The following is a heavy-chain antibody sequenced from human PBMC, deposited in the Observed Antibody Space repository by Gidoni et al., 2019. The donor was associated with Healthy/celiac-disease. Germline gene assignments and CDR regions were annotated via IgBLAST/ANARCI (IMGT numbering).Heavy chain of an antibody. Sequence: QVQLQQWGAGLLKPSETLSLTCAVYGGSFSGYYWSWIRQPPGQGLEWTGEINHSGITNYNPSLKSRVTISVDTSKNQFSLKLSSVTAADTAVYYCARWRIRAFDIWGQGTMVTVFS. CDR3: ARWRIRAFDI. J-gene: IGHJ3*02. V-gene: IGHV4-34*01. CDR2: INHSGIT. CDR1: GGSFSGYY. D-gene: IGHD3-3*02.